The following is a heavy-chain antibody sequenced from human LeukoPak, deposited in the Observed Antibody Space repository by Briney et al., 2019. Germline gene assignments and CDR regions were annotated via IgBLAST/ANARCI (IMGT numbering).Heavy chain of an antibody. CDR2: IYYSGST. Sequence: SETLSLTCTVSGGSISSYYWSWIRQPPGKGLEWIGYIYYSGSTNYNPSLKSRVTISVDTSKNQFSLKLSSVTAADTAVYYCARGGAVRDYYFDYWGQGTLVTVSS. D-gene: IGHD3-10*01. CDR3: ARGGAVRDYYFDY. J-gene: IGHJ4*02. CDR1: GGSISSYY. V-gene: IGHV4-59*01.